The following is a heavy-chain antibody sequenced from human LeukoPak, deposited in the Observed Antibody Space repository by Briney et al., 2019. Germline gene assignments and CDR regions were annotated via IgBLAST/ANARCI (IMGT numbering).Heavy chain of an antibody. J-gene: IGHJ5*02. Sequence: SGGSLRLSCVASGFTFSHYAMSWVRQAPGKGPEWVSGISGSGADTYYTDSVNGRFTISSDNSKNTLSLQMNSLRADDTAIYYCAKDSGHIVTNWFDPWGQGTLVTVSS. CDR2: ISGSGADT. CDR1: GFTFSHYA. CDR3: AKDSGHIVTNWFDP. D-gene: IGHD4-11*01. V-gene: IGHV3-23*01.